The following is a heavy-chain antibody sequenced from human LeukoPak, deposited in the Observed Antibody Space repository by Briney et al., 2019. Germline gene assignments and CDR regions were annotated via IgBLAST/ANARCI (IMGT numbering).Heavy chain of an antibody. CDR1: GFTFSSYS. D-gene: IGHD4-17*01. Sequence: PGGSVRLSCAASGFTFSSYSMNWVRQAPGKGLEWVSSISSSSSYIYYADSVKGRFTISRDNAKNSLYLQMNSLRAEDTAVYYCARTVTTGEDYFDYWGQGTLVTVSS. CDR2: ISSSSSYI. V-gene: IGHV3-21*01. CDR3: ARTVTTGEDYFDY. J-gene: IGHJ4*02.